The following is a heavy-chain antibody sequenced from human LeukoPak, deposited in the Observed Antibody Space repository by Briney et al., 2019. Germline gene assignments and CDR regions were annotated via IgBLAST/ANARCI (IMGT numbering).Heavy chain of an antibody. D-gene: IGHD3-16*01. V-gene: IGHV4-59*11. Sequence: SETLSLTCTVSGGSISGHYWTWIRQPPGKGLEWIGQIHYSGRPDYNPSLKSRLTISVDTSKNQLSLKVTSVTGADTAVYYCARFGVDYDMDVWGQGTTVTVSS. CDR1: GGSISGHY. CDR3: ARFGVDYDMDV. CDR2: IHYSGRP. J-gene: IGHJ6*02.